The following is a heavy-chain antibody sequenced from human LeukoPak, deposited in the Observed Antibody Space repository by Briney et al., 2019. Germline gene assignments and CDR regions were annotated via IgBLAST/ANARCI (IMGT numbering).Heavy chain of an antibody. Sequence: PGGSLRLSCAASGFTFSRYGMHWVRQAPGKGLEWVAVIRYDGSNQYYADSVKGRFTISRDNSKNTLYLQMNSLRVEDTAVYYCVRDQLIRSGDWYFDLWGRGTLVAVSS. CDR2: IRYDGSNQ. CDR1: GFTFSRYG. V-gene: IGHV3-33*08. J-gene: IGHJ2*01. D-gene: IGHD5-24*01. CDR3: VRDQLIRSGDWYFDL.